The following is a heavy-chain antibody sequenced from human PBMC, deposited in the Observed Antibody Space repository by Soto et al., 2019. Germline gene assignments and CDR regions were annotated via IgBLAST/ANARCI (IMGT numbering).Heavy chain of an antibody. V-gene: IGHV4-30-2*01. Sequence: SETLSLTCTVSGASITFGGYSWSWIRQTPGKGLEWIGYINHLETTFYNPSFESRLTLSIDRAKNQFSLKLHSMSAADRAVYFFARGGGSASFDYWGQGVQVTVSS. D-gene: IGHD1-26*01. CDR2: INHLETT. CDR3: ARGGGSASFDY. J-gene: IGHJ4*02. CDR1: GASITFGGYS.